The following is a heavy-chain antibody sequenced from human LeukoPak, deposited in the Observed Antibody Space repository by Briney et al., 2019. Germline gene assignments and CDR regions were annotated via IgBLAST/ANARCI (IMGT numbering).Heavy chain of an antibody. CDR1: GFTFRRYG. D-gene: IGHD6-13*01. J-gene: IGHJ5*02. CDR3: ARDSVARSSSSVANWFDP. Sequence: GGTLRLSCAASGFTFRRYGMSWVRQAPGKGMEWVAVISYDGSNKYYADSVKGRFTISRDNSKNTLYLQMNSLRAEDTAVYYCARDSVARSSSSVANWFDPWGQGTLVTVSS. CDR2: ISYDGSNK. V-gene: IGHV3-30*03.